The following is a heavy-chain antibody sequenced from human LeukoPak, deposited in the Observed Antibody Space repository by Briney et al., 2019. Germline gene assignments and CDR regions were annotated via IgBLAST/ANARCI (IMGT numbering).Heavy chain of an antibody. Sequence: GGSLRLSCAASGFTFRNYGMQWVRHTPGKGLEWVTLISYDGSDKYYADSVKGRFSISRDNSKNTLYLQMNSLRAEDTAVYYCASLRSGSGTFYNDSWGQGTLVTVSS. CDR3: ASLRSGSGTFYNDS. CDR2: ISYDGSDK. J-gene: IGHJ5*01. V-gene: IGHV3-30*03. D-gene: IGHD3-10*01. CDR1: GFTFRNYG.